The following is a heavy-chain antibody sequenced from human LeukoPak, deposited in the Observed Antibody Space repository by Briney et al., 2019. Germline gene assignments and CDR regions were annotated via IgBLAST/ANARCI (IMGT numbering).Heavy chain of an antibody. CDR3: AKDDATTYYYYGMDV. Sequence: HPGGSLRLSCAASGFTFSSYGMHWVRQAPGKGLEWVAVISYDGSNKYYADSVKGRFTISRDNSTNTLYLQMNSLRAEDTAVYYCAKDDATTYYYYGMDVWGQGTTVTVSS. J-gene: IGHJ6*02. D-gene: IGHD1-14*01. V-gene: IGHV3-30*18. CDR1: GFTFSSYG. CDR2: ISYDGSNK.